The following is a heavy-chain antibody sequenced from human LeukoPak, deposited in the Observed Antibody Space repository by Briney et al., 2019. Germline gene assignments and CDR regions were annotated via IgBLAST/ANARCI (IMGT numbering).Heavy chain of an antibody. CDR1: GFTFSSYS. CDR3: ARDYSRLVVAPNWFDP. Sequence: GGSLRLSCAASGFTFSSYSMNWVRQAPGKGLEWVSSISSSSSYIYYADSVKGRFIISRDNAKNSLYLQMNSLRAEDTAVYYCARDYSRLVVAPNWFDPWGQGTLVTVSS. V-gene: IGHV3-21*01. CDR2: ISSSSSYI. D-gene: IGHD2-15*01. J-gene: IGHJ5*02.